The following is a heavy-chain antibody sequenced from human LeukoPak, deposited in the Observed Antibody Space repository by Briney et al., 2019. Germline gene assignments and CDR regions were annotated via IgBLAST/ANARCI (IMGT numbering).Heavy chain of an antibody. J-gene: IGHJ6*02. Sequence: GGSLRLSCAASGFTVSSNYMTWVRQVPGRGPEWVANVNRDGSETYYLDSVKGRFTISKDNAKNSLYLQMNSLRAEDTALYHCARNNGMDVWGQGTTVIVSS. CDR3: ARNNGMDV. CDR2: VNRDGSET. CDR1: GFTVSSNY. V-gene: IGHV3-7*03.